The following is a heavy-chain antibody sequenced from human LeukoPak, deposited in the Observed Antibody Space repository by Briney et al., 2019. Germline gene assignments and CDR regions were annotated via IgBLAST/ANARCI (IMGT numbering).Heavy chain of an antibody. CDR3: ARSRSSGTY. CDR2: INHSGST. V-gene: IGHV4-34*01. Sequence: SETLSLTCAVYGGSFSGYYWSWIRQPPGKGLEWIGEINHSGSTNYNPSLKSRVTMSVDTSKNQFSLKLSSVTAADTAVYCCARSRSSGTYWGQGTLVTVSS. CDR1: GGSFSGYY. D-gene: IGHD3-10*01. J-gene: IGHJ4*02.